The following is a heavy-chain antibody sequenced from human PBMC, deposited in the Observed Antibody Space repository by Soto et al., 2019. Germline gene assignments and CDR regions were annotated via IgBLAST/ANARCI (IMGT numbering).Heavy chain of an antibody. CDR3: ARDQQPYYCDSSGYGIDV. D-gene: IGHD3-22*01. J-gene: IGHJ6*02. CDR2: IWYDGRNK. Sequence: GGSLRLSCAASGFTFSTYGMHWVRQAPGEGLEWVAVIWYDGRNKYYADSVKGRFTISRDNSKNSLYLQMNSLRGEDTAVYYCARDQQPYYCDSSGYGIDVWGQGTTVTVSS. V-gene: IGHV3-33*01. CDR1: GFTFSTYG.